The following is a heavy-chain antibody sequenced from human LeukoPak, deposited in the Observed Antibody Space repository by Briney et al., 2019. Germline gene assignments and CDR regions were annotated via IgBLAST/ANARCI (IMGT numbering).Heavy chain of an antibody. CDR3: ARDLQPTGGDSMGY. D-gene: IGHD2/OR15-2a*01. V-gene: IGHV1-3*01. J-gene: IGHJ4*02. Sequence: ASVKVSCKASGYTFTSYYMHWVRQAPGQRLEWMGWINAGNGNTKYSQKFQGRVTITRDTSASTAYMELSSLRSEDTAVYYCARDLQPTGGDSMGYWGQGTLVTVSS. CDR1: GYTFTSYY. CDR2: INAGNGNT.